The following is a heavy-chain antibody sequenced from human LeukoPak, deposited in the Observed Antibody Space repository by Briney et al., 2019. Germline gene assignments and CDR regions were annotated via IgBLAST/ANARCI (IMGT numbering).Heavy chain of an antibody. CDR3: ARVGLNSGYGGDAFDI. CDR1: GGPISSYY. Sequence: SETLSLTCTVSGGPISSYYWSWLRQPPRKGLAWIGYIYYSGSTNYNPSLKSRVTISVDTSKNQFSLKLSSVTAADTAVYYCARVGLNSGYGGDAFDIWGQGTMVTVSS. V-gene: IGHV4-59*08. CDR2: IYYSGST. D-gene: IGHD5-12*01. J-gene: IGHJ3*02.